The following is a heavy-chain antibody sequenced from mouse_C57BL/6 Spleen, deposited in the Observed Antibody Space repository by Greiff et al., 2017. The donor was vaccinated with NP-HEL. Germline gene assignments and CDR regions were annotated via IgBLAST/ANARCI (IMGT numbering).Heavy chain of an antibody. D-gene: IGHD2-4*01. CDR1: GYAFSSSW. V-gene: IGHV1-82*01. CDR2: IYPGDGDT. J-gene: IGHJ3*01. CDR3: AREKENYDYDGGSWFAY. Sequence: QVQLKGSGPELVKPGASVKISCKASGYAFSSSWMNWVKQRPGKGLEWIGRIYPGDGDTNYNGKFKGKATLTADKSSSTAYMQLSSLTSEDSAVYFCAREKENYDYDGGSWFAYWGQGTLVTVSA.